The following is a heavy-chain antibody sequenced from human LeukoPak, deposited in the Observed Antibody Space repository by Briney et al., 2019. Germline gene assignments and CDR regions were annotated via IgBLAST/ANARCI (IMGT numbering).Heavy chain of an antibody. CDR2: ISGSGGST. CDR3: AKTHRNFKATIFGVVIDY. Sequence: GGSLRLSCAASGFTFSSYAMSWVRQAPGKGLEWVAAISGSGGSTYYADSVKGRFTISRDNSKNTLYLQMNSLRAEDTAVYYCAKTHRNFKATIFGVVIDYWGQGTLVTVSS. V-gene: IGHV3-23*01. D-gene: IGHD3-3*01. CDR1: GFTFSSYA. J-gene: IGHJ4*02.